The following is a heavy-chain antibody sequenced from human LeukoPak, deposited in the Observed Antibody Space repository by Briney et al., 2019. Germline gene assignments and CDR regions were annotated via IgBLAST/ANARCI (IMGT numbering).Heavy chain of an antibody. CDR1: GFTFSSYA. J-gene: IGHJ4*02. V-gene: IGHV3-64*01. CDR2: ISSNGGST. D-gene: IGHD3-10*01. CDR3: ARELLWFGESYYFDY. Sequence: GGSLRLSCAASGFTFSSYAMHWVRQAPGKGLEYVSAISSNGGSTYYANSVKGRFTISRDNSKNTLYLQMNSLRAEDTAVYYCARELLWFGESYYFDYWGQGTLVTVSS.